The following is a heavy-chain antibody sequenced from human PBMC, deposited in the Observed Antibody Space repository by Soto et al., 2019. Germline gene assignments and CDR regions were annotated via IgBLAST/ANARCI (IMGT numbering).Heavy chain of an antibody. Sequence: ASVKVSCKASGYTFTGYYMHWVRQAPGQGLEWMGWINPNSGGTNYAQKFQGWVTMTRDTSISTAYMELSRLRSDDTAVYYCAKEHGGGTSTITSYFDYWGRGTQVTVSS. CDR3: AKEHGGGTSTITSYFDY. D-gene: IGHD5-12*01. CDR1: GYTFTGYY. CDR2: INPNSGGT. V-gene: IGHV1-2*04. J-gene: IGHJ4*02.